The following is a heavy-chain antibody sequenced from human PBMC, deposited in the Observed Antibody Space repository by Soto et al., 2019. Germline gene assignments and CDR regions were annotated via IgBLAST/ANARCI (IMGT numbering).Heavy chain of an antibody. CDR1: GFTFNTYW. J-gene: IGHJ4*02. V-gene: IGHV3-7*05. CDR2: IKGDESEK. D-gene: IGHD6-13*01. Sequence: GGSLRLSCATSGFTFNTYWMGWVRQAPRTGLEWVANIKGDESEKSYADSVKGRFTISRDNAKDSLYLQMNSLRAEDTAIYYCAAWSRSNWFAYWGQGTLVTVSS. CDR3: AAWSRSNWFAY.